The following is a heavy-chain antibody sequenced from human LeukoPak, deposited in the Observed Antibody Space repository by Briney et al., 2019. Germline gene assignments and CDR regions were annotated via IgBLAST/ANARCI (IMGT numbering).Heavy chain of an antibody. D-gene: IGHD3-22*01. Sequence: ASVKVSCKASGGTFSSYAISWVRQAPGQGLEWMGRIIPIFGIANYAQKFQGRVTITADKSTSTAYMELSSLRSEDTAVYYCARLSRYYDSRGYYYSGWFDPWGQGTLVTVSS. J-gene: IGHJ5*02. CDR2: IIPIFGIA. CDR1: GGTFSSYA. CDR3: ARLSRYYDSRGYYYSGWFDP. V-gene: IGHV1-69*04.